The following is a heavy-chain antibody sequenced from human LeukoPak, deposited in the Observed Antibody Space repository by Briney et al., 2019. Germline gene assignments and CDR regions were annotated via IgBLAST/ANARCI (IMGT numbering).Heavy chain of an antibody. CDR2: FNPSGGST. J-gene: IGHJ6*02. Sequence: ASVKVSCKASGYTFTSYYMHWVRQAPGQGLEWMGIFNPSGGSTSYAQKFQGRVTMTRDTSTSTVYMELSSLRSEDTAVYYCARVTTRMLDYYYGMDVWGQGTTVTVSS. CDR1: GYTFTSYY. CDR3: ARVTTRMLDYYYGMDV. D-gene: IGHD2-8*01. V-gene: IGHV1-46*01.